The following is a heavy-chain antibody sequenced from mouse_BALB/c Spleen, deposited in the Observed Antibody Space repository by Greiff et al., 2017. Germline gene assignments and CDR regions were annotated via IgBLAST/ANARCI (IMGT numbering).Heavy chain of an antibody. D-gene: IGHD3-2*01. CDR2: IWAGGST. Sequence: LVAPSQSLSITCTVSGFSLTSYGVHWVRQPPGKGLEWLGVIWAGGSTNYNSALMSRLSISKDNSKSQVFLKMNSLQTDDTAMYYCASDRQLGLMDYWGQGTSVTVSS. CDR3: ASDRQLGLMDY. V-gene: IGHV2-9*02. J-gene: IGHJ4*01. CDR1: GFSLTSYG.